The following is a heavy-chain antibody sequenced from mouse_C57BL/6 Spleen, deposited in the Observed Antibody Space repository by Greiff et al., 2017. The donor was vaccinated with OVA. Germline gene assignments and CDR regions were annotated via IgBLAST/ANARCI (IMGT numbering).Heavy chain of an antibody. D-gene: IGHD2-3*01. V-gene: IGHV1-26*01. CDR2: INPNNGGT. CDR1: GYTFTDYY. Sequence: EVQLQQSGPELVKPGASVKISCKASGYTFTDYYMNWVKQSHGKSLEWIGAINPNNGGTSYNQKFKGKATLTVDKSSSTAYMELRSLTSDDSAVYYCARQLLLPYFDDWGQGTTLTVSS. CDR3: ARQLLLPYFDD. J-gene: IGHJ2*01.